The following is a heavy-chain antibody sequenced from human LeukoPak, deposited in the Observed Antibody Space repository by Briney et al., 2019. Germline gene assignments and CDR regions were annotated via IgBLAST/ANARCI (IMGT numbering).Heavy chain of an antibody. CDR2: IIPILRSA. V-gene: IGHV1-69*13. Sequence: GASVKVSCKPSGVTFSNNSITWVRQAPGQGLEWLGGIIPILRSASYAQKFRGRLRLTSDESTTTAYMELSSLSSDDTALYFCARARTSIRFTDSFDIWSQGTLVTVSS. CDR3: ARARTSIRFTDSFDI. CDR1: GVTFSNNS. D-gene: IGHD2-21*01. J-gene: IGHJ3*02.